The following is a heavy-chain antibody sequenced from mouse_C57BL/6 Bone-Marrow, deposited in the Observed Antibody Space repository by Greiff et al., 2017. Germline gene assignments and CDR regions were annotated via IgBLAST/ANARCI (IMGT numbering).Heavy chain of an antibody. CDR1: GFTFSSYG. CDR3: ARQHSFFDY. J-gene: IGHJ2*01. V-gene: IGHV5-6*01. D-gene: IGHD1-1*01. CDR2: ISSGGSYT. Sequence: EVKLVESGGDLVKPGGSLKLSCAASGFTFSSYGMSWVRQTPDKRLEWVATISSGGSYTYYPDSVKGRFTISRDNAKNTLYLQMSSLKSEDTAMYYCARQHSFFDYWGQGTTLTVSS.